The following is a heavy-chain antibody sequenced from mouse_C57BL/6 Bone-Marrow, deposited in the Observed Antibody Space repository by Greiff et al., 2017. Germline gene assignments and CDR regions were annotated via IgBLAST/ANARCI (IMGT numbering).Heavy chain of an antibody. J-gene: IGHJ3*01. D-gene: IGHD1-1*01. V-gene: IGHV1-4*01. CDR1: GYTFTSYS. Sequence: QVQLKQSGAELARPGASVKMSCKASGYTFTSYSLHWVKQRPGQGLEWIGYINPSSGFTKYHQKFKDKATLTADKSSSTAYMQLGSLTSEDSAVYYCARFTTVVARGFAYWGQGTLVTVSA. CDR3: ARFTTVVARGFAY. CDR2: INPSSGFT.